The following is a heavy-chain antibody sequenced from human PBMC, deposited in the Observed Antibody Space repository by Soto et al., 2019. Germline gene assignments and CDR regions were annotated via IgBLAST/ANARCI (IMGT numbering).Heavy chain of an antibody. V-gene: IGHV1-2*04. CDR1: GYTFTGYY. CDR2: INPNSGGT. D-gene: IGHD3-3*01. J-gene: IGHJ4*02. CDR3: ARGHDFWSYRY. Sequence: ASVKFSCKASGYTFTGYYMHWVRQVPGQGLEWMGWINPNSGGTNYAQKFQGWVTMNRDTSISTAYMELRRLRSDDTAVYYCARGHDFWSYRYWGQGTLVTVSS.